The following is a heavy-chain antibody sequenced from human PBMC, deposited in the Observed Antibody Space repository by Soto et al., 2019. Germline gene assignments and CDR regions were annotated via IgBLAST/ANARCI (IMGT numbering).Heavy chain of an antibody. D-gene: IGHD2-15*01. V-gene: IGHV4-30-4*01. CDR2: IYYSGST. J-gene: IGHJ4*02. CDR1: GGSISSGDYY. Sequence: SENLSLTCTVSGGSISSGDYYWSWIRQPPGKGLEWIGYIYYSGSTHYNPSLKSRVTISVDTSRNQFSLKLSSVTAADTAVYYCARDRECSGDSCYLFDYWGQGTLVPVSS. CDR3: ARDRECSGDSCYLFDY.